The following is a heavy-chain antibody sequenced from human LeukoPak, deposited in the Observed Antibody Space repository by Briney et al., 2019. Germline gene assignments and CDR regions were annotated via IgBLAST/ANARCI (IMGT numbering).Heavy chain of an antibody. Sequence: TSETLSLTCAVYGGSFSGYYWSWIRQPPGKGLEWIGEINHSGSTNYNPSLKSRVTISVDTSKNQFSLKLSSVTAADTAVYYCARAGIVARRGGVFDYWGQGTLVTVPS. CDR2: INHSGST. CDR3: ARAGIVARRGGVFDY. D-gene: IGHD6-6*01. CDR1: GGSFSGYY. J-gene: IGHJ4*02. V-gene: IGHV4-34*01.